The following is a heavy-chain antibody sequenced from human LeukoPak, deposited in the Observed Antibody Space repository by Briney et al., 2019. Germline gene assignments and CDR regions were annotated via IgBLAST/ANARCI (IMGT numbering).Heavy chain of an antibody. V-gene: IGHV4-59*12. CDR1: GGSISSYY. CDR3: ARRKSLYDYVWGSYRYSHYFDY. J-gene: IGHJ4*02. D-gene: IGHD3-16*02. CDR2: IYYSGST. Sequence: SETLSLTCTVSGGSISSYYWSWIRQPPGKGLEWIGYIYYSGSTNYNPSLKSRVTISVDTSKNQFSPKLSSVTAADTAVYYCARRKSLYDYVWGSYRYSHYFDYWGQGTLVTVSS.